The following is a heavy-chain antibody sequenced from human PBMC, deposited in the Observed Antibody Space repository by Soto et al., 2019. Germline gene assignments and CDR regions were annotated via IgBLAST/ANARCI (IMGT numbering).Heavy chain of an antibody. V-gene: IGHV1-2*04. CDR1: GYTFTGYY. D-gene: IGHD4-17*01. J-gene: IGHJ4*02. CDR2: INPNSGGT. Sequence: QVQLVQSGAEVKKPGASEKVSCKASGYTFTGYYMHWVRQAPGQGLEWMGWINPNSGGTNYAQKFQGWVTMTRDTSISTAYMELSRLRSDDTAVYYCATQRDYGDYGAFDYWGQGTLVTVSS. CDR3: ATQRDYGDYGAFDY.